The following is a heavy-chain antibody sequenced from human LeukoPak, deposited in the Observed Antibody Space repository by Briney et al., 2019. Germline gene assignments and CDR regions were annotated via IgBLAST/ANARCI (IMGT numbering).Heavy chain of an antibody. V-gene: IGHV3-9*01. D-gene: IGHD2-2*01. J-gene: IGHJ3*02. CDR1: GFTFDDYA. CDR2: ISWNSGSI. Sequence: PGGSLRLSCAASGFTFDDYAMHWVRQAPGKGLEWVSGISWNSGSIGYADSVKGRFTISRDDAKNSLYLQMNSLRAEDTALYYCATTFPPYCSSTSCYGAFDIWGQGTMVTVSS. CDR3: ATTFPPYCSSTSCYGAFDI.